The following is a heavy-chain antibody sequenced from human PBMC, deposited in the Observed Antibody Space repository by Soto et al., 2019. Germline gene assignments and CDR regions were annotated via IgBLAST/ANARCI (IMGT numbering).Heavy chain of an antibody. CDR1: GFTFSSYA. CDR2: ISYDGSNK. Sequence: GGSLRLSCAASGFTFSSYAMHWVRQAPGKGLEWVAVISYDGSNKYYADSVKGRFTISRDNSKNTLYLQMNSLRAEDTAVYYCAKVYSSGWYWPGDYYYGMDVWGQGTTVTVSS. D-gene: IGHD6-19*01. V-gene: IGHV3-30-3*01. CDR3: AKVYSSGWYWPGDYYYGMDV. J-gene: IGHJ6*02.